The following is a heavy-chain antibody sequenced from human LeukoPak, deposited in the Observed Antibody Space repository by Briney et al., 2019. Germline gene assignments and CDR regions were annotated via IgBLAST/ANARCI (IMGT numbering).Heavy chain of an antibody. D-gene: IGHD3-10*01. J-gene: IGHJ4*02. CDR2: IYYSGCT. CDR1: GGSISNYY. V-gene: IGHV4-59*01. Sequence: SETLSLTCTVSGGSISNYYWSWIRQPPGKGLEWIGYIYYSGCTNYNPSLKSRVTISVDTSKNQFSLKLSSLTAADTAVYYCARDPGDYLDYWGQGTLVTVSS. CDR3: ARDPGDYLDY.